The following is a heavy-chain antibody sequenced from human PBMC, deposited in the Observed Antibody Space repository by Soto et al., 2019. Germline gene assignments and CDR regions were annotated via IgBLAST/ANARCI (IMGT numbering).Heavy chain of an antibody. V-gene: IGHV1-69*12. D-gene: IGHD3-22*01. CDR3: ARYPYDSSGYYYGDWYFDL. CDR2: IIPIFGTA. CDR1: GGTFSSYA. Sequence: QVQLVQSGAEVKKPGSSVKVSCKASGGTFSSYAISWVRQAPGQGLEWMGGIIPIFGTANYAQKFQGRVTITADETPSTAYMELSSLRSEDTAVYYCARYPYDSSGYYYGDWYFDLWGRGTLVTVSS. J-gene: IGHJ2*01.